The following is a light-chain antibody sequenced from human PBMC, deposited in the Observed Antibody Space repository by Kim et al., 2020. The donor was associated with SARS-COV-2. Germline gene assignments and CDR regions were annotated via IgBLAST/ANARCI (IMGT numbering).Light chain of an antibody. CDR1: QTVGRSF. Sequence: FPGETATLSCRASQTVGRSFLAWYQQRPGQAHRLLIYGTSTRATDIPDRFGGSGSGTDFTLTISRLEPEDFAVYYCQQYVKSHLTFGGGTKVEIK. V-gene: IGKV3-20*01. CDR3: QQYVKSHLT. J-gene: IGKJ4*01. CDR2: GTS.